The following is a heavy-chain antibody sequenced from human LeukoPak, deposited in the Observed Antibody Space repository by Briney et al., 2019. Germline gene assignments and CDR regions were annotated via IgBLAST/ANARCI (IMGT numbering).Heavy chain of an antibody. CDR3: ARVLRYCSGGNCYSGGLGYMDV. D-gene: IGHD2-15*01. CDR1: GFTFSDYN. J-gene: IGHJ6*03. V-gene: IGHV3-11*01. Sequence: GGSLRPSCAASGFTFSDYNMRWIRQAPGKELEWVSSISRSGSTKYYADSVKGRFTISRDNAKNSLFLQMNSLRAEDTAVYYCARVLRYCSGGNCYSGGLGYMDVWGKGTTVTISS. CDR2: ISRSGSTK.